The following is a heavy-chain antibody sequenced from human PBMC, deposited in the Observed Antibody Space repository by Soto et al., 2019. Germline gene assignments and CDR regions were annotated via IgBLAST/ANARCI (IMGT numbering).Heavy chain of an antibody. CDR3: ARGPTRLIYGSGSSWFDP. V-gene: IGHV4-34*01. D-gene: IGHD3-10*01. J-gene: IGHJ5*02. Sequence: SETLSLTCAVYGVSFSGYYWSWIRQPPGKGLEWIGEINHSGSTNYNPSLKSRVTISVDTSKNQFSLKLSSVTAADTAVYYCARGPTRLIYGSGSSWFDPWGQGTLVTVSS. CDR2: INHSGST. CDR1: GVSFSGYY.